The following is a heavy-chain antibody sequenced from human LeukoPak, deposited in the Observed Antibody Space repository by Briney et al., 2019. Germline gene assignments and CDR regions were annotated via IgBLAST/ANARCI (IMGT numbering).Heavy chain of an antibody. CDR1: GFTFSSYS. CDR3: AKTQLVGSYHPPGY. Sequence: GGSLRLSCAASGFTFSSYSMNWVRQAPGKGLEWVSSITTSGRYIYYADSVKGRFTISRDNSKNTLYLQMNDLRPEDTAVYYCAKTQLVGSYHPPGYCGQGTLVTVSS. V-gene: IGHV3-21*06. CDR2: ITTSGRYI. D-gene: IGHD1-26*01. J-gene: IGHJ4*02.